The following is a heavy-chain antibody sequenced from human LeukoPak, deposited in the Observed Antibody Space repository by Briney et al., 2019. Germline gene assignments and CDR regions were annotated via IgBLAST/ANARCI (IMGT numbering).Heavy chain of an antibody. J-gene: IGHJ4*02. CDR3: AKDAGAMVRGVIDY. V-gene: IGHV3-30*18. CDR2: ISYDGSNK. Sequence: WRSLRLSCAASGLTFSRYGMHWVRQAPGKGLEWVAVISYDGSNKYYADSVKGRFTISRDNSKNTLYLQMNSLRAEDTAVYYCAKDAGAMVRGVIDYWGQGTLVTVSS. D-gene: IGHD3-10*01. CDR1: GLTFSRYG.